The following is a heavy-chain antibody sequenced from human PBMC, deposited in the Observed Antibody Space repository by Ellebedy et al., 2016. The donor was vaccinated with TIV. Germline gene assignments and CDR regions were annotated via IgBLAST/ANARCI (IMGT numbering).Heavy chain of an antibody. D-gene: IGHD2-15*01. CDR2: ISGSGDTT. V-gene: IGHV3-23*01. J-gene: IGHJ4*02. Sequence: GESLKISXAASGFSFSSYTMSWVRQAPGKGLEWVSFISGSGDTTYYADSVEGRFTISRDISKNTVYLQMNSLRAEDTAVYYCAKDLGAQFCSGGTCHVFDYWGQGTLVTVSS. CDR3: AKDLGAQFCSGGTCHVFDY. CDR1: GFSFSSYT.